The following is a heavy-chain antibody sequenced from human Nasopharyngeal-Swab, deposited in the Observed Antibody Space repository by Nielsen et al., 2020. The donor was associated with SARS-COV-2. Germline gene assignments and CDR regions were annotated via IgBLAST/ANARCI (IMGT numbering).Heavy chain of an antibody. Sequence: VKVSCKASGYTFTGYYMHWVRQAPGQGLEWMGRINPNSGGTNYAQKFQGRVTMTRDTSISTAYMELSRLRSDDTAVYYCARGWYNWNLGDYWGQGTLVTVSS. CDR1: GYTFTGYY. CDR2: INPNSGGT. V-gene: IGHV1-2*06. D-gene: IGHD1-20*01. CDR3: ARGWYNWNLGDY. J-gene: IGHJ4*02.